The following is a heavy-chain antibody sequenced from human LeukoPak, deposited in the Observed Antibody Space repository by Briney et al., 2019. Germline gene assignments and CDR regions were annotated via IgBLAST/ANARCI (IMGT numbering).Heavy chain of an antibody. J-gene: IGHJ6*02. Sequence: SETLSLTCTVSGGSISSYYWSWIRQPPGKGLEWIGYIYYSGSTYYNPSLKSRVTISLDTSKNQFSLKLSSVTAADTAVYYCARDGARLGAYYYGMDVWGQGTTVTVSS. CDR3: ARDGARLGAYYYGMDV. D-gene: IGHD1-26*01. V-gene: IGHV4-59*12. CDR2: IYYSGST. CDR1: GGSISSYY.